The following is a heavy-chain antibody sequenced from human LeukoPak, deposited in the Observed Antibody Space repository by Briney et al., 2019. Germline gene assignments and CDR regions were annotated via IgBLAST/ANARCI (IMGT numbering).Heavy chain of an antibody. CDR2: ISGSGRTI. CDR1: GFIFSDYY. CDR3: ARGSAFTIAYI. V-gene: IGHV3-11*04. D-gene: IGHD2-15*01. Sequence: PGGSLRLSCAASGFIFSDYYMSWIRQAPGKGLEWVSHISGSGRTIYDANSVKGRFTTSRDRAQNSLYLQMNSLIAEDTAVYYCARGSAFTIAYIWGERTMVTVSS. J-gene: IGHJ3*02.